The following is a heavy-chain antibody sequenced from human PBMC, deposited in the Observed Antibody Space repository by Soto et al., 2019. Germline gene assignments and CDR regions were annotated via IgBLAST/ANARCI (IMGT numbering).Heavy chain of an antibody. D-gene: IGHD2-15*01. CDR2: VSIGGST. Sequence: LRLSCAASGFTFSSYAMGWVRQGPGKGLEWVAVVSIGGSTHYADSVRGRFTISRDNSKNTLSLQVNSLTAGDTAVYFCAKRRGAGGHFDYWGQGALVTVPS. CDR3: AKRRGAGGHFDY. CDR1: GFTFSSYA. V-gene: IGHV3-23*01. J-gene: IGHJ4*02.